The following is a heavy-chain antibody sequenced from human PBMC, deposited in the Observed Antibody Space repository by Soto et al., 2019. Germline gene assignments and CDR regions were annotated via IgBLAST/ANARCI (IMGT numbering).Heavy chain of an antibody. J-gene: IGHJ4*02. V-gene: IGHV3-48*03. CDR1: EFTFSSNE. Sequence: GGSLILSCVASEFTFSSNEMNWVRQAPGKGLEWVSYISSSGTTIYYTDSVKGRFTISRDNAKKSLYLQMNSLRAEDTAVYYCVRFGGAAAGPGDYWGQGTLVTVSS. CDR3: VRFGGAAAGPGDY. D-gene: IGHD6-13*01. CDR2: ISSSGTTI.